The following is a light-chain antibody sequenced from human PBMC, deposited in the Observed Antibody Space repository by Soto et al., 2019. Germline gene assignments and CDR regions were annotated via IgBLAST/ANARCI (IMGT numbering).Light chain of an antibody. CDR3: QQYFDVPFT. CDR1: PGVLYKSNNKNH. J-gene: IGKJ4*01. CDR2: WAS. Sequence: DLVMTQAPDSLAVSLGWRATLNLKGRPGVLYKSNNKNHLAWYQQKPGQPPQLIIYWASTRESGVPERFSGSGSGTDFTLTISSLEAEDVAFYWCQQYFDVPFTFGRGTKVDIK. V-gene: IGKV4-1*01.